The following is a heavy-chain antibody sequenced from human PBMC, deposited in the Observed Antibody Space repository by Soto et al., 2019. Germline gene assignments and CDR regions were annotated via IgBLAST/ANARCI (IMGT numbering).Heavy chain of an antibody. Sequence: QVQLVESGGGVVQPGRSLRLSCAASGFTFSSYGMHWVRQAPGKGLEWVAVIWYDGSNKYYADSVKGRFTISRDNSKNTLYLQMNSLRAEDTAVYYCARDGTEWFGEFFFDLWGRGTLVTVSS. D-gene: IGHD3-10*01. V-gene: IGHV3-33*01. CDR2: IWYDGSNK. CDR3: ARDGTEWFGEFFFDL. CDR1: GFTFSSYG. J-gene: IGHJ2*01.